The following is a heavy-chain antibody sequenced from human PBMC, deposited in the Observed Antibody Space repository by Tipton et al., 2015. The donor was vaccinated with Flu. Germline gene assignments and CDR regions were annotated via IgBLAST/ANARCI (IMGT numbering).Heavy chain of an antibody. Sequence: TLSLTCAVYGGSFSGYYWSWIRQPPGKGLEWIGEINHSGSTNYNPSLKSRVTISVDRSKNQFSLKLSSVTAADTAVYYCARDYGDYYFDSWGQGTLVTVSS. CDR3: ARDYGDYYFDS. CDR1: GGSFSGYY. V-gene: IGHV4-34*01. J-gene: IGHJ4*02. CDR2: INHSGST. D-gene: IGHD4-17*01.